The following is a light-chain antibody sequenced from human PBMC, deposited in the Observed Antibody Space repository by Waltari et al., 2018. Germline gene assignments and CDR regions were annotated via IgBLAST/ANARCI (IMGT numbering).Light chain of an antibody. V-gene: IGLV1-51*02. CDR1: SSNIGHKY. J-gene: IGLJ7*01. CDR3: GTWDSSLSGAV. Sequence: QSVLTQPPSVSAAPGQRVTISCSGGSSNIGHKYVSWYRQFPGTAPKLLIYENTARPSGIPGRFSGSKSGTSATLDITGLQAGDEADYYCGTWDSSLSGAVFGGGTHLTVL. CDR2: ENT.